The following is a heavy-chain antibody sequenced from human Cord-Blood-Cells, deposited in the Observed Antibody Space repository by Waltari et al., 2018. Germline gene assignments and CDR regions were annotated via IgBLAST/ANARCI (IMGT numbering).Heavy chain of an antibody. CDR1: GFPFSSYG. D-gene: IGHD2-2*01. CDR2: IRYDGSNK. V-gene: IGHV3-30*02. Sequence: QVQLVESGGGVVQPGGSLRLSCAAAGFPFSSYGMHWVGQAPGQGLEWVAFIRYDGSNKYYADSVKGRFTISRDNSKNTLYLQMNSLRAEDTAVYYCAKWGVVPAAMGFDYWGQGTLVTVSS. CDR3: AKWGVVPAAMGFDY. J-gene: IGHJ4*02.